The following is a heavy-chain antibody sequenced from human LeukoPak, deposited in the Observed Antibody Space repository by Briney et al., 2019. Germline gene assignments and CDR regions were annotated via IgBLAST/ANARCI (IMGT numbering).Heavy chain of an antibody. V-gene: IGHV3-23*01. Sequence: GGSLRLSCAASGNTFRSYAMSRVPQAPGKGLEWVSSISGSRGSTYYADAVKGVFTISRDNSKTTLNLEMNSLRVEDTAVYYCAKDRYSAYGALDYWGQGTLVTVSS. CDR3: AKDRYSAYGALDY. CDR1: GNTFRSYA. D-gene: IGHD5-12*01. CDR2: ISGSRGST. J-gene: IGHJ4*02.